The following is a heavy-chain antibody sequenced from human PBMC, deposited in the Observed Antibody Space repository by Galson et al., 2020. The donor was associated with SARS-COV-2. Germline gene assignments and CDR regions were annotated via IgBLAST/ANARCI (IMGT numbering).Heavy chain of an antibody. J-gene: IGHJ2*01. Sequence: GESLKISCTPSGFTFSSHGIHWVRQAPGKGLEWVAVISDDGVNKFYGDSVKGRFRISRDNSKNTVYLQMDSLRPEDTAEYYCAKEEPWGKSANWYFDLWGRGTLVTVSS. D-gene: IGHD3-16*01. CDR1: GFTFSSHG. CDR3: AKEEPWGKSANWYFDL. CDR2: ISDDGVNK. V-gene: IGHV3-30*18.